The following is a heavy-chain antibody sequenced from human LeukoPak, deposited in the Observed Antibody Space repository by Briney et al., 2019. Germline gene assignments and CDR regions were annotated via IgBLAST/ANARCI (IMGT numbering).Heavy chain of an antibody. Sequence: GGSLRLSCSASGFGFSAYGMHWVRQAPGKGLEWVAYIHHEDYSKHYTVSVKCRFTVYKDNSNYRLYLQLNSLRGEDTAVYYCARVPPYNWNPDYWGQGTLVTVSS. J-gene: IGHJ4*02. CDR1: GFGFSAYG. V-gene: IGHV3-30*02. CDR2: IHHEDYSK. CDR3: ARVPPYNWNPDY. D-gene: IGHD1-20*01.